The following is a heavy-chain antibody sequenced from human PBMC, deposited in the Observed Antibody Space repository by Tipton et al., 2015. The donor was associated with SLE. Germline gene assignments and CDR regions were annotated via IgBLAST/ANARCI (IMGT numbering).Heavy chain of an antibody. Sequence: TLSLTCTVSGGSISSGDYYWSWIRQPPGKGLEWIGYIYYSGSTYYNPSLKSRVTISVDTSKNQFSLKLSSVTAADTAVYYCARERALEGSLGAFDIWGQGTMVTVSS. D-gene: IGHD3-3*01. CDR1: GGSISSGDYY. CDR3: ARERALEGSLGAFDI. CDR2: IYYSGST. J-gene: IGHJ3*02. V-gene: IGHV4-30-4*08.